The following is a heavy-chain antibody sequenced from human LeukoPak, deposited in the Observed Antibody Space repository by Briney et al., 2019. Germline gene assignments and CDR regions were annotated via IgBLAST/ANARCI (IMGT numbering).Heavy chain of an antibody. J-gene: IGHJ3*02. V-gene: IGHV4-30-2*01. CDR1: GGSVSSPAYS. D-gene: IGHD2-21*02. CDR3: ARIGDCGGDCYPRAFDI. CDR2: IYHSGST. Sequence: SETLSLTCAVSGGSVSSPAYSWSWIRQPPGKGLEWIGYIYHSGSTYYNPSLKSRVTISVDRSKNQFSLKLSSVTAADTAVYYCARIGDCGGDCYPRAFDIWGQGTMVTVSS.